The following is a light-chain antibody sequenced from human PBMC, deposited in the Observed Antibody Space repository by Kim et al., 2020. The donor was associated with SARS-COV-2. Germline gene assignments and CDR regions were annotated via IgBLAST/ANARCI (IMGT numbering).Light chain of an antibody. J-gene: IGLJ3*02. V-gene: IGLV3-1*01. CDR3: QAWDSSTGV. CDR2: QDS. CDR1: KWGDRY. Sequence: SGTPGNTASITCSGDKWGDRYACWYQQKPGQSPVLVIYQDSKRPSGIPERFSGSNSGNTATLSISGTQTMDEADYFCQAWDSSTGVFGGGTQLTVL.